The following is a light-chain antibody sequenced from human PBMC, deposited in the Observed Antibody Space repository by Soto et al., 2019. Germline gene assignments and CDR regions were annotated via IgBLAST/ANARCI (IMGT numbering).Light chain of an antibody. CDR3: LHRMNWPLT. Sequence: DIVLTPSPVTLSLSPGDRSSLSCRASDTVSSCLLWYQQKPGQDPRLVIYDASKRATGIPARFSGSGSETDFTLTISSLEPEDVGVYYCLHRMNWPLTFGQGTRLEIK. CDR2: DAS. CDR1: DTVSSC. J-gene: IGKJ5*01. V-gene: IGKV3-11*01.